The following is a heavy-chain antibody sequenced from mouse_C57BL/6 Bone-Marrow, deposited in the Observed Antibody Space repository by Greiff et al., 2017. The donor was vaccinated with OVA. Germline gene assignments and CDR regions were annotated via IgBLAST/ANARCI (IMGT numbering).Heavy chain of an antibody. CDR3: ARWGIWTTVVEDYFDY. CDR1: GYTFTSYG. Sequence: QVHVKQSGAELARPGASVKLSCKASGYTFTSYGISWVKQRTGQGLEWIGEIYPRSGNTYYNEKFKGKATLTADKSSSTAYMELRSLTSEDSAVYFCARWGIWTTVVEDYFDYWGQGTTLTVSS. J-gene: IGHJ2*01. D-gene: IGHD1-1*01. V-gene: IGHV1-81*01. CDR2: IYPRSGNT.